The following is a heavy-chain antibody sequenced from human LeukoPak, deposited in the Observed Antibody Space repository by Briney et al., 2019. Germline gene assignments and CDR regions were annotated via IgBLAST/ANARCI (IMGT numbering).Heavy chain of an antibody. CDR2: IYYSGST. CDR1: GGSISSYY. V-gene: IGHV4-59*01. CDR3: AREGVYYYGSGSADAFDI. Sequence: SETLSLTCTVSGGSISSYYWSWIRQPPGKGLEWIGYIYYSGSTNYNPSLKSRVTISVDTSKNQFSLKLSSVTAADTAVYYCAREGVYYYGSGSADAFDIWGQGTMVAVSS. D-gene: IGHD3-10*01. J-gene: IGHJ3*02.